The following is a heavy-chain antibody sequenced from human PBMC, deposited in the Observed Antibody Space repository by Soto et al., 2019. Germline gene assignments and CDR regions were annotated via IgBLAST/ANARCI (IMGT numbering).Heavy chain of an antibody. CDR3: ARPAWFGESPFDY. V-gene: IGHV5-51*01. CDR2: IYPGDSDT. D-gene: IGHD3-10*01. CDR1: GYTFSGYW. J-gene: IGHJ4*02. Sequence: PGASLKISCKASGYTFSGYWIGWVRQMPGKGLEWMGIIYPGDSDTRYSPSFQGQVTISADKSISTAYLQWSSLKASDTAMYYCARPAWFGESPFDYWGQGTLVTVSS.